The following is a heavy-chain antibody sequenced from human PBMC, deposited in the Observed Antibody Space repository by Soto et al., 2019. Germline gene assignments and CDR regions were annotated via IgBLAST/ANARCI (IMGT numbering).Heavy chain of an antibody. CDR3: ARGGSVREYGMDV. V-gene: IGHV5-51*01. Sequence: LGESLKISCKGSEYSFTSYWIGWVRQMPGKGLEWMGIIYPGDSDTRYSPSFQGQVTISADKSISTAYLQWSSLKASDTAMYYCARGGSVREYGMDVWGQGTTVTVSS. CDR1: EYSFTSYW. J-gene: IGHJ6*02. CDR2: IYPGDSDT. D-gene: IGHD2-8*01.